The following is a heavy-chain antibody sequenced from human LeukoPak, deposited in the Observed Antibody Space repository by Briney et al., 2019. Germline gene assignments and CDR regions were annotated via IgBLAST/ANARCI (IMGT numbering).Heavy chain of an antibody. V-gene: IGHV1-18*01. CDR2: ISAYTGNT. CDR1: GYTFTNYG. CDR3: ARSGVGYFYDNTGYYPLDY. Sequence: ASVKVSCKASGYTFTNYGISWVRQAPGQGLEWMGWISAYTGNTNYAQNFQGKVTMTTDTSTSTAFMELRSLRSDDTAVYYCARSGVGYFYDNTGYYPLDYWGQGTLVTVSS. J-gene: IGHJ4*02. D-gene: IGHD3-22*01.